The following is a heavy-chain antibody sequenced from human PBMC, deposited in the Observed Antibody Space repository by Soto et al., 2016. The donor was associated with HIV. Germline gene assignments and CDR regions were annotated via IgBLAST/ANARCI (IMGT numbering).Heavy chain of an antibody. CDR3: ARGGYGVDWFDS. D-gene: IGHD3-16*01. CDR2: LSDTGSST. CDR1: GFTFKSYA. J-gene: IGHJ5*01. Sequence: EVQLLESGGGLVQPGGSLRLACAASGFTFKSYAMTWIRQAPGGGLKWVSALSDTGSSTYYADSVKGRFTISRDNSENTLFLQMNSLRAEDTAVYFCARGGYGVDWFDSWGQGTLVTVSS. V-gene: IGHV3-23*01.